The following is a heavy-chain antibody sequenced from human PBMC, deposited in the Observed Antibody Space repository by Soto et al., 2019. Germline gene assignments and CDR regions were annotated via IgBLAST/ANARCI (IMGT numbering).Heavy chain of an antibody. CDR3: ARATGTLGSRNCDD. CDR1: GGSISTVGHY. Sequence: PSETLSLTCSVSGGSISTVGHYWTWIRQPPGKGLEWIGSIYHTGSTYYSKSLRSRLPMSVDTSKSQFSLRLSSVTAADTAVYYCARATGTLGSRNCDDWGQG. J-gene: IGHJ4*02. D-gene: IGHD7-27*01. V-gene: IGHV4-31*03. CDR2: IYHTGST.